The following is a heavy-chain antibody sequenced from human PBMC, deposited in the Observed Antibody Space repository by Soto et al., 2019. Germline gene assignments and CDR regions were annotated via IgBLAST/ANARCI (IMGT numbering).Heavy chain of an antibody. V-gene: IGHV4-59*11. D-gene: IGHD1-26*01. CDR1: GGSISSHY. CDR2: IYYRGST. J-gene: IGHJ6*02. CDR3: AGDGREASGMDV. Sequence: SETLSLTCTVSGGSISSHYWSWVRQAPGKGLEWIGHIYYRGSTNHNPSLRSRSTISVDTSNNQFSLKVNSVTTADTAVYYCAGDGREASGMDVWGQGTKVTVSS.